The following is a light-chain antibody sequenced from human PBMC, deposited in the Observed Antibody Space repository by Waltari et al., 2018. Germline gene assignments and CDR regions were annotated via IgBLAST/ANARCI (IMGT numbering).Light chain of an antibody. V-gene: IGKV1-33*01. CDR2: DVS. Sequence: IQMTQSPSSLSASVGDRVSITCQASQDISNYLNWYQQKPGKAPTLRVYDVSYLETGVPSRFSGSGFGTDFPCTINSLQPEDIATYYCQQYDQLPITFGQGTRLEIK. J-gene: IGKJ5*01. CDR3: QQYDQLPIT. CDR1: QDISNY.